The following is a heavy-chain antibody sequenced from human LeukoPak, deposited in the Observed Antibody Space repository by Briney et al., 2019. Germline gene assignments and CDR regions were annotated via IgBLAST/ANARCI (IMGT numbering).Heavy chain of an antibody. CDR1: GFRFSSYA. V-gene: IGHV3-23*01. Sequence: GGSLRLSCATSGFRFSSYAMSWVRQAPGKGLEWVSVISGSDDNAYYGDSMKGRFIISRDNSKNTLYLQMNSLRAEDTAVYYCARESYNSGIDYWGQGTLVTVSS. CDR3: ARESYNSGIDY. J-gene: IGHJ4*02. CDR2: ISGSDDNA. D-gene: IGHD6-19*01.